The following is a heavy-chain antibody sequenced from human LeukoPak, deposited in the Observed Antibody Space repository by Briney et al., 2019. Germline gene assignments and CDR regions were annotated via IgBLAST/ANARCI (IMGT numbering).Heavy chain of an antibody. J-gene: IGHJ4*02. D-gene: IGHD5-18*01. CDR2: ISHDGSNK. CDR3: ARDKGGRGYSYGLYYFDY. V-gene: IGHV3-30-3*01. CDR1: GFTFSTYA. Sequence: QPGGSLRLSCAASGFTFSTYAIHWVRQAPGKGLEWVAVISHDGSNKNYADSVKGRFTISRDNSKNTLYLQMNSLRAEDTAVYYCARDKGGRGYSYGLYYFDYWGQGTLVTVSS.